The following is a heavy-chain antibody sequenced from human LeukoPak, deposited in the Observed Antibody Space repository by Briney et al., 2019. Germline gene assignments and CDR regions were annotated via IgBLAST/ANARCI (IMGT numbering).Heavy chain of an antibody. CDR1: GGSFSGYY. Sequence: SETLSLTCAVYGGSFSGYYWSWIRQPPGKGLEWIGEITHSGSTNYNPSLKSRVTISVDTSKNQFSLKLSSVAAAETAVYYCARRGYYSGYDYAIFDYWGQGTLVTVSS. V-gene: IGHV4-34*01. D-gene: IGHD5-12*01. CDR2: ITHSGST. CDR3: ARRGYYSGYDYAIFDY. J-gene: IGHJ4*02.